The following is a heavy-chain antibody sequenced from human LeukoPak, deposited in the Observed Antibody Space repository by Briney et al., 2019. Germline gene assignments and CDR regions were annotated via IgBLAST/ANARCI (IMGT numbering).Heavy chain of an antibody. D-gene: IGHD2-2*01. CDR2: IYYSGST. Sequence: SETLSLTCTVSGGSISSYYWSWIRQPPGKGLEWIGYIYYSGSTNYNPSHKSRVTISVDTSKNQFSLKLSSVTAADTAVYYCARIKVTEYQLEGAFDIWGQGTMVTVSS. J-gene: IGHJ3*02. CDR1: GGSISSYY. V-gene: IGHV4-59*08. CDR3: ARIKVTEYQLEGAFDI.